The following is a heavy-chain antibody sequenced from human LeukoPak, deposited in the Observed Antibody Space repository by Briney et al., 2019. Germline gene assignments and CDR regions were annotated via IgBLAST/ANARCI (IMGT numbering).Heavy chain of an antibody. V-gene: IGHV3-48*04. J-gene: IGHJ4*02. Sequence: HTGGSLRLSCAASGFTLSTYSMNWVRQAPGKGLGWVSYFSSSSGSIYYADSVKGRFTISRDNAKNSVYLQMNSLRAEDTALYYCARVRGIAVAGEIDYWGQGTLVSVSS. CDR2: FSSSSGSI. CDR1: GFTLSTYS. CDR3: ARVRGIAVAGEIDY. D-gene: IGHD6-19*01.